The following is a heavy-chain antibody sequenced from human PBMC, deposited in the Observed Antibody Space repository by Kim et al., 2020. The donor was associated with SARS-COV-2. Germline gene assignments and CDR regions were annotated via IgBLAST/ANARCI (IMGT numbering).Heavy chain of an antibody. CDR1: GGSISSYY. CDR3: ARGRRWQQGTSYYYGLDV. V-gene: IGHV4-59*13. CDR2: IYDSGST. Sequence: SETLSLTCTVSGGSISSYYWSWIRQPPGKGLEWIGYIYDSGSTNYNPSLKSRVTISIDTSKNQFSLKLTSVTAADTAVYFCARGRRWQQGTSYYYGLDVWGQGTTVTVS. J-gene: IGHJ6*02.